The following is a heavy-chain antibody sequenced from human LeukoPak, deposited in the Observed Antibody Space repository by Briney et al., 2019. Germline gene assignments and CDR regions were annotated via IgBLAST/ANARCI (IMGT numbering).Heavy chain of an antibody. J-gene: IGHJ4*02. D-gene: IGHD2-21*02. CDR1: GGSISSYY. CDR2: IYYSGST. Sequence: SETLSLTCTVSGGSISSYYWSWIRQPPGKGLEWIGYIYYSGSTNYNPSFKSRVTISVDTSKNQFSLKLSSVTAADTAVYYCARSGGGDNFDYWGQGTLVTVSS. V-gene: IGHV4-59*01. CDR3: ARSGGGDNFDY.